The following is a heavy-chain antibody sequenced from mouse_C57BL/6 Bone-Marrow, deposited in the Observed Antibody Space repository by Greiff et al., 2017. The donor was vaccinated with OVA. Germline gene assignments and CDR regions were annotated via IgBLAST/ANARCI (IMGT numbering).Heavy chain of an antibody. J-gene: IGHJ1*03. CDR3: ARDADYGSSPYWYFDV. Sequence: EVMLVDSGGGLVQSGRSLRLSCATSGFTFSDFYMEWVRQAPGKGLEWIAASRNKANDYTTEYSASVKGRFIVSRDTSQSILYLQMNALRAEDTAIYYCARDADYGSSPYWYFDVWGTGTTVTVSS. D-gene: IGHD1-1*01. CDR2: SRNKANDYTT. V-gene: IGHV7-1*01. CDR1: GFTFSDFY.